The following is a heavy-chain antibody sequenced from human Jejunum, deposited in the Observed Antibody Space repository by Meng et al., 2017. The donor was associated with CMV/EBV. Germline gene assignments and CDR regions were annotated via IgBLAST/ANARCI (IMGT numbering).Heavy chain of an antibody. CDR3: ARSGINDYGFFDY. D-gene: IGHD5-12*01. V-gene: IGHV1-18*03. J-gene: IGHJ4*02. CDR2: ISGYNGNT. Sequence: QIHLVQSGAERKKPGASVKVSCKVSGNTFRSYGINWVRQAPGQGLEWMGWISGYNGNTNYAQRLQGRVTMTTDTSTSTAYMELRSLRSDDMAVYYCARSGINDYGFFDYWGQGTLVTVSS. CDR1: GNTFRSYG.